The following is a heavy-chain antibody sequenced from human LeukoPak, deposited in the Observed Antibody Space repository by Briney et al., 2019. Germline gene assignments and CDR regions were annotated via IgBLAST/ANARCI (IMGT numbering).Heavy chain of an antibody. D-gene: IGHD6-13*01. CDR3: AKASSAGDSSSWNY. CDR2: ISASGGST. Sequence: GGSLRVSCAASGFTFSSYGMSWVRQAPGKGLKWVSDISASGGSTYYADSVKGRFTISRDNSKKTLHLQMNSLRAEDTAIYYCAKASSAGDSSSWNYWGQGILVTVSS. J-gene: IGHJ4*02. V-gene: IGHV3-23*01. CDR1: GFTFSSYG.